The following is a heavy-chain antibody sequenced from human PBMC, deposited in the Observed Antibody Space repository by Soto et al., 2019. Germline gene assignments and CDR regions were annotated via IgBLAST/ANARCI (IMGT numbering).Heavy chain of an antibody. D-gene: IGHD3-16*01. Sequence: QVQLLESGGGVVQPGRSLRLSCAASGFTFSSYAMHWVRQAPGKGLEWVAVISYDGSNKYYADSVKGRFTISRDNSKNTLYLQMNSLRAEDTAVYYCARVGGYFDYWGQGTLVTVSS. CDR1: GFTFSSYA. CDR3: ARVGGYFDY. CDR2: ISYDGSNK. J-gene: IGHJ4*02. V-gene: IGHV3-30-3*01.